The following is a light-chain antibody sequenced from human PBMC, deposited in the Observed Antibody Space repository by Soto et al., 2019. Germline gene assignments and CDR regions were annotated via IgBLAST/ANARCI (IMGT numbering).Light chain of an antibody. CDR2: EVN. CDR1: SSDVGGYKY. J-gene: IGLJ3*02. Sequence: QSALTQPPSASGSPGQSVTISCTGTSSDVGGYKYVSWYQQHPGKAPKLMIYEVNKRPSGVPDRFSGSKSGNTASLTVSGLQTEDEADYYCSSFAGNNNLRVYGGGTKLTVL. CDR3: SSFAGNNNLRV. V-gene: IGLV2-8*01.